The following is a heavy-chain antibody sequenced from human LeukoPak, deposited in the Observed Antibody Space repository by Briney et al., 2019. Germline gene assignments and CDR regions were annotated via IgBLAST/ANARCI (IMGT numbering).Heavy chain of an antibody. CDR1: GGSISSSSYY. V-gene: IGHV4-39*07. J-gene: IGHJ5*02. CDR2: IYYSGST. Sequence: SETLSLTCTVSGGSISSSSYYWGWIRQPPGKGLEWIGSIYYSGSTYYNPSLKSRVTISVDTSKNQFSLKLSSVTAADTAVYYCARLTGVLWFGEPWEVPGWFDPWGQGTLVTVSS. CDR3: ARLTGVLWFGEPWEVPGWFDP. D-gene: IGHD3-10*01.